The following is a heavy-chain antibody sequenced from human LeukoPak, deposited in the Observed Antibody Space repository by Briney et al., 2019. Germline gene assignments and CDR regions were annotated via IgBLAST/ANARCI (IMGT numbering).Heavy chain of an antibody. CDR3: ALTGRGYYYDSSGPDY. V-gene: IGHV1-8*01. CDR2: MNPNSGNT. Sequence: ASVKVSCEASGYTFTSYDINWVRQATGQGLEWMGWMNPNSGNTGYAQKFQGRVTMTRNTSISTAYMELSSLRSEDTAVYYCALTGRGYYYDSSGPDYWGQGTLVTVSS. D-gene: IGHD3-22*01. CDR1: GYTFTSYD. J-gene: IGHJ4*02.